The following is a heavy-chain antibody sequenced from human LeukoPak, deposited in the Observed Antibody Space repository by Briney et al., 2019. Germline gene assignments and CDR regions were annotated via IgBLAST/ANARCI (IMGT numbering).Heavy chain of an antibody. J-gene: IGHJ6*03. Sequence: SETLSLTCAVYGGSFSGYYWSWLRQPPGKGLEWIGEINHSGSTNYNPSLKSRVTISVDTSKNQFSLKLNSVTAADTAVYYCASFYCSGGSCYQYFSYYYMDVWGKGTTVTISS. V-gene: IGHV4-34*01. D-gene: IGHD2-15*01. CDR1: GGSFSGYY. CDR2: INHSGST. CDR3: ASFYCSGGSCYQYFSYYYMDV.